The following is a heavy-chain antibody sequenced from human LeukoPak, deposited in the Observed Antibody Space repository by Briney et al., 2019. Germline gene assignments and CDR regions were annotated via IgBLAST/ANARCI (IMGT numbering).Heavy chain of an antibody. Sequence: GGSLRLSCAASGFTFTDYAMSWVRQAPGKGLEWVSAISGSGASTYYADSVKGRFTISRDNSKNTLYLQMNSLRAEDTALYYRAKDGRGGYSYGSYFDSWGQGILVTVSS. D-gene: IGHD5-18*01. CDR1: GFTFTDYA. CDR2: ISGSGAST. V-gene: IGHV3-23*01. J-gene: IGHJ4*02. CDR3: AKDGRGGYSYGSYFDS.